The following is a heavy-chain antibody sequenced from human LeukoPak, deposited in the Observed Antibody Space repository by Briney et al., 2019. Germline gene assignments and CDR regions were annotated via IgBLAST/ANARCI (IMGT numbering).Heavy chain of an antibody. CDR2: ISWNSGSI. D-gene: IGHD5-18*01. CDR3: AKEGDTAMAQRVDYMDV. J-gene: IGHJ6*03. CDR1: GFTFDDYA. Sequence: GGSLRLSCAASGFTFDDYAMHWVRQAPGKGLEWVSGISWNSGSIGYADSVKGRFTISRDNAKNSLYLQMNSLRAEDTALYYCAKEGDTAMAQRVDYMDVWGKGTTVTVSS. V-gene: IGHV3-9*01.